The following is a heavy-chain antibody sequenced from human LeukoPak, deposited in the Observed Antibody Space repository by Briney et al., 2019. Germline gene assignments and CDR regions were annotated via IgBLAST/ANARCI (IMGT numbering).Heavy chain of an antibody. CDR2: ISYDGTKK. J-gene: IGHJ4*02. Sequence: GRSLRLSCAASGFILSSHGMHWIRQAPGKGLEWVAVISYDGTKKNYADSVKGRFTISRDESRNTLYLQMNSLRPEDTAVYYCAKDLFSITMIVVVPLEWGQGTLVTVSS. CDR3: AKDLFSITMIVVVPLE. V-gene: IGHV3-30*18. CDR1: GFILSSHG. D-gene: IGHD3-22*01.